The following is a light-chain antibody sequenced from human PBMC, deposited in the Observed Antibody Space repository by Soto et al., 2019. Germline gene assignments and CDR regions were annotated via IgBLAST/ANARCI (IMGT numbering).Light chain of an antibody. Sequence: EIVMTQSPATLSVSPGERATLSCRASQSVSSNSAWYQQKPGQAPRLLIYGASTRATGIPARFSGSGSGTEFTLTISSLQSEDFAVYYCQQYNKWPPYTFGQGTKLEIK. J-gene: IGKJ2*01. CDR1: QSVSSN. CDR2: GAS. CDR3: QQYNKWPPYT. V-gene: IGKV3-15*01.